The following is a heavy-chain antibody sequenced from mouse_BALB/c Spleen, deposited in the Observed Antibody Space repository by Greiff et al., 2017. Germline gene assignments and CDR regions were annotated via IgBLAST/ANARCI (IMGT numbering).Heavy chain of an antibody. CDR1: GFTFSSFG. CDR2: ISSGSSTI. V-gene: IGHV5-17*02. Sequence: EVMLVESGGGLVQPGGSRTLSCAASGFTFSSFGMPWVRQAPEKGLEWVAYISSGSSTIYYADTVKGRFTLSRDNPKNTLFLQMTSRRSEDTAMYDCARQLGRTVYFDYWGQGTTRTVAA. D-gene: IGHD4-1*02. J-gene: IGHJ2*01. CDR3: ARQLGRTVYFDY.